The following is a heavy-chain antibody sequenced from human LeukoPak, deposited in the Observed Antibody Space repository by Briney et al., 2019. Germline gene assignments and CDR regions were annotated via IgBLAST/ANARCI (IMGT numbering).Heavy chain of an antibody. Sequence: ASVKVSCKASGGTFSSYAISWVRQAPGQGLEWMGGIIPIFGTANYAQKFQGRVTITTDESTSTAYMELSSLRSEDTAVYYCARGLIRQFWSGYEHQYYFDYWGQGTLVTVSS. CDR2: IIPIFGTA. CDR3: ARGLIRQFWSGYEHQYYFDY. V-gene: IGHV1-69*05. D-gene: IGHD3-3*01. CDR1: GGTFSSYA. J-gene: IGHJ4*02.